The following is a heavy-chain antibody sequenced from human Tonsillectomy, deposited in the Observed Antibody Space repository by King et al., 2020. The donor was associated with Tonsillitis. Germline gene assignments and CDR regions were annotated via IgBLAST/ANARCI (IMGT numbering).Heavy chain of an antibody. CDR3: ARVGTGSGWGFDY. V-gene: IGHV4-34*01. J-gene: IGHJ4*02. Sequence: VQLQQWGAGLLKPSETLSLTCAVYGGSFSNYYWTWIRQPPGKGLEWIGEINHSGSTNYNPSLKSRVIISVDTSKNQFSLELGSVTAADTAVYYCARVGTGSGWGFDYWGQGTLVTVSS. D-gene: IGHD6-19*01. CDR1: GGSFSNYY. CDR2: INHSGST.